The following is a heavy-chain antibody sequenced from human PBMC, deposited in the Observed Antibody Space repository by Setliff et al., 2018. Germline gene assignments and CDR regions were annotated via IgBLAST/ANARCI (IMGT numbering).Heavy chain of an antibody. CDR1: GYTFTSHY. J-gene: IGHJ3*02. Sequence: ASVKVSCKASGYTFTSHYMHWVRQAPGLGLEWMGTINPSSGRTSYAQKFQGRVTMTRDTSTSTVYMDMSSLRSEGTAVYYCARDVFPYHYEGAFDIWGQGTVVTVS. V-gene: IGHV1-46*01. CDR2: INPSSGRT. D-gene: IGHD3-22*01. CDR3: ARDVFPYHYEGAFDI.